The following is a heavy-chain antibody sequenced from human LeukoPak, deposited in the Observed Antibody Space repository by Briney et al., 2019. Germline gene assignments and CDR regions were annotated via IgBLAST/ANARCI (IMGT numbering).Heavy chain of an antibody. CDR2: IKYDGNEE. Sequence: GGSLRLSCAASGFTFSSYWMSWMRQAPGKGLEWVANIKYDGNEEYYVDSVKGRFTISRDNAKNSLYLQMNSLRAEDTAVYYCARDSRHYYAHDVWGQGTTVTVSS. CDR1: GFTFSSYW. V-gene: IGHV3-7*01. D-gene: IGHD3-10*01. CDR3: ARDSRHYYAHDV. J-gene: IGHJ6*02.